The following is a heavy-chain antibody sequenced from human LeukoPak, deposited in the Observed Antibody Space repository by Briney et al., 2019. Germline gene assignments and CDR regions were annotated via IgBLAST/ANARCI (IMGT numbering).Heavy chain of an antibody. CDR3: AREGYSYGSDGMDV. J-gene: IGHJ6*02. Sequence: GASVKVSCKASGYTFSSYDISWVRQAPGQGLEWMGWISAYNGNTNYVQKLQGRVTMTTDTSTSTAYMELRSLRSDDTAVYYCAREGYSYGSDGMDVWGQGTTVTVSS. CDR2: ISAYNGNT. V-gene: IGHV1-18*01. D-gene: IGHD5-18*01. CDR1: GYTFSSYD.